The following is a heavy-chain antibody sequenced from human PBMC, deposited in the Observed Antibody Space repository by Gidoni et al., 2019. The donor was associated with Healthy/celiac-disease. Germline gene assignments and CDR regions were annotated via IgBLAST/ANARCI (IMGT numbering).Heavy chain of an antibody. CDR2: ISSSSSYI. CDR3: ARYCSSTSCYLRAYYYYYMDV. V-gene: IGHV3-21*01. Sequence: EVQLVESGGGLVKPGGSLRLSCAASGFTFSSYSMNWVRQAPGKGLEWVSSISSSSSYIYYADSVKGRFTISRDNAKNSLYLQMNSLRAEDTAVYYCARYCSSTSCYLRAYYYYYMDVWGKGTTVTVSS. CDR1: GFTFSSYS. J-gene: IGHJ6*03. D-gene: IGHD2-2*01.